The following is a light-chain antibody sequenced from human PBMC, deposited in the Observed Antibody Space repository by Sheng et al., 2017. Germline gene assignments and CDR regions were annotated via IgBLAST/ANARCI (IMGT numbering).Light chain of an antibody. V-gene: IGKV1-9*01. CDR1: QGISSY. CDR3: QQLNSYPPFT. CDR2: AAS. J-gene: IGKJ3*01. Sequence: DSQLTQSPSFLSASVGDRVTITCRASQGISSYLAWYQQKPGKAPQLLIYAASTLQSGVPSRFSGSGSGTEFTLTISSLQPEDFATYYCQQLNSYPPFTFGPGTKVDVK.